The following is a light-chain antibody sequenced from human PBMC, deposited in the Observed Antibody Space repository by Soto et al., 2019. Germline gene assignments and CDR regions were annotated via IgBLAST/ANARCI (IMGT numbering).Light chain of an antibody. CDR3: HQYGSSRRT. Sequence: EIVLTQSPGTLSLSPGERATLSCRASQSVSSNYLAWYQQKPGQAPRLLIYDASSRAAGIPDRFSGSGSGTDFTLTISRLEPEDFAVYYCHQYGSSRRTFGQGTKVEI. CDR1: QSVSSNY. J-gene: IGKJ1*01. CDR2: DAS. V-gene: IGKV3-20*01.